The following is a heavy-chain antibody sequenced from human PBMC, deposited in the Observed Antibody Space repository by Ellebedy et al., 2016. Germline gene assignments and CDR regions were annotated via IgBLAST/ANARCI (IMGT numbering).Heavy chain of an antibody. D-gene: IGHD1-26*01. CDR2: IYYSGSI. V-gene: IGHV4-39*01. CDR1: GGSISISSYY. J-gene: IGHJ4*02. Sequence: SETLSLTCTVSGGSISISSYYWGWIRQPPGKGLEWIGTIYYSGSIYYNPSLKSRVTVSVDTSKNQFSLKLSSVTAADTAVYYCARQRRGSGTYYRTIDSWGQGTLVTVSS. CDR3: ARQRRGSGTYYRTIDS.